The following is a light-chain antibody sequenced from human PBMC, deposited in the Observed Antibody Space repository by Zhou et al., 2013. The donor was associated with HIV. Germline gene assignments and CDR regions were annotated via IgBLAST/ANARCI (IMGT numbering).Light chain of an antibody. Sequence: DIQLTQSPSSVSASVGDRVTITCRASQGIGSWLAWYQQIPGTAPKLLIYGASSLPRGVPSRFSGSGSGTDFTLTITSLQPEDIASYYCQQYKIYPLTFGGGTKVEIK. V-gene: IGKV1-12*01. CDR3: QQYKIYPLT. CDR1: QGIGSW. J-gene: IGKJ4*01. CDR2: GAS.